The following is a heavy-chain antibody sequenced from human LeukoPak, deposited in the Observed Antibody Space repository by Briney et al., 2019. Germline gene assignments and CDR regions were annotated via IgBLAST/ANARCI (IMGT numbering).Heavy chain of an antibody. D-gene: IGHD3-16*01. CDR2: MNPNSGNT. Sequence: GASVKVSCKASGYTFTSYDINWVRQATGQGLEWMGWMNPNSGNTGYAQKFQGRVTMTRNTSISTAYMELSSLRSEDTAVYYCATSRGSDYVGGFDYWGQGTLVTVSS. V-gene: IGHV1-8*01. CDR1: GYTFTSYD. CDR3: ATSRGSDYVGGFDY. J-gene: IGHJ4*02.